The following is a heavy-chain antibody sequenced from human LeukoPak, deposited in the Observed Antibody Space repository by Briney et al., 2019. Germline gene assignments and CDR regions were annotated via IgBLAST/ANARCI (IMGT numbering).Heavy chain of an antibody. V-gene: IGHV1-18*01. D-gene: IGHD2-2*02. CDR3: ARTGYCSSTSCYSGFDY. J-gene: IGHJ4*02. CDR2: ISAYNGNT. Sequence: ASVKVSCKASGYTFTSYDINWVRQATGQGLEWMGWISAYNGNTNYAQKLQGRVTMTTDTSTSTAYMELRSLRSDDTAVYYCARTGYCSSTSCYSGFDYWGQGTLVTVSS. CDR1: GYTFTSYD.